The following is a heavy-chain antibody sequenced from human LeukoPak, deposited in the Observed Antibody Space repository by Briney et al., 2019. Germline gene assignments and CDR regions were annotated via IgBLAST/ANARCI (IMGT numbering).Heavy chain of an antibody. Sequence: ASVKVSCKASGYTFTGYYMHWVRQAPGQGLEWMGWINPNSGGTNYAQKFRDRVTMTRDTSISTAYLELSRLKSDDTAMYFCARRDYDSSDCWGQGTLVTVSS. CDR1: GYTFTGYY. V-gene: IGHV1-2*02. J-gene: IGHJ4*02. CDR3: ARRDYDSSDC. CDR2: INPNSGGT. D-gene: IGHD3-22*01.